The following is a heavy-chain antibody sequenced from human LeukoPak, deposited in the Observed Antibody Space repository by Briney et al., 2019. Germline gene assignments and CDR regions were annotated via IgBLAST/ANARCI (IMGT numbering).Heavy chain of an antibody. Sequence: GGSLRLSCAASGFTFSHYGMHWVRQAPGKGLEWVAFIRYDGSNKYYADSVKGRFTISRDNSKNTLYLQMNSLRAEDTAVYYCAKDGMYYYGSGSYLREDYYYYYMDVWGKGTTVTISS. CDR2: IRYDGSNK. CDR3: AKDGMYYYGSGSYLREDYYYYYMDV. V-gene: IGHV3-30*02. J-gene: IGHJ6*03. CDR1: GFTFSHYG. D-gene: IGHD3-10*01.